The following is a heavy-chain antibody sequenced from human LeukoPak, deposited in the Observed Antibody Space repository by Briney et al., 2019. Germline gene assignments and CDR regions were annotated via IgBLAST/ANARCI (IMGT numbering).Heavy chain of an antibody. CDR3: AGNSSGRYY. CDR1: GGSFSGYY. V-gene: IGHV4-34*01. D-gene: IGHD6-19*01. CDR2: INHSGST. Sequence: SETLSLTCAVYGGSFSGYYWSWIRQPPGKGLEWIGEINHSGSTNYNPSLESRVTISVDTSKNQFSLKLSSVTAADTAVYYCAGNSSGRYYWGQGTLVTVSS. J-gene: IGHJ4*02.